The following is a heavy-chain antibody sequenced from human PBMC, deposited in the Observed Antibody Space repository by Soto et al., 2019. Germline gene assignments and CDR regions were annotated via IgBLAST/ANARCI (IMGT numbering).Heavy chain of an antibody. Sequence: QVQLVQSGAEVKKPGASVKVSCKASGYTFTGYYMNWVRQATGKGLEWMGWINPNSGGTNYAQKFQGRSTMTRDTSNSTAYMELSRLRSDDTAVYYCARGSGSYYSGYYFDYWGQGTLVTVSS. CDR3: ARGSGSYYSGYYFDY. V-gene: IGHV1-2*02. D-gene: IGHD1-26*01. J-gene: IGHJ4*02. CDR1: GYTFTGYY. CDR2: INPNSGGT.